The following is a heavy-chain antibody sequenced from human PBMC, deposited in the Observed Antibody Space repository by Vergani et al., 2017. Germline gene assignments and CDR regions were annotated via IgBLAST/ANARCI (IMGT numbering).Heavy chain of an antibody. D-gene: IGHD6-6*01. CDR3: ARRARAKRRSYYMDV. CDR2: INHSGST. V-gene: IGHV4-34*01. CDR1: GGSFSGYY. Sequence: QVQLQQWGAGLLKPSETLSLTCAVYGGSFSGYYWSWIRQPPGKGLEWIGEINHSGSTNYNPSLKSRVTISVDTSKNQFSLKLSSVTAADTALYYCARRARAKRRSYYMDVWGKGTTVTVSS. J-gene: IGHJ6*03.